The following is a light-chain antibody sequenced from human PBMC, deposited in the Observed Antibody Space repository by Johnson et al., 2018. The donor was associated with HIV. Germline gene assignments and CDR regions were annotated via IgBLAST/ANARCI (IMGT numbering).Light chain of an antibody. CDR1: SSNIGNNY. CDR3: GTWDSSLIAL. Sequence: QSVLTQPPSVSAAPGQKVTISCSGTSSNIGNNYVSWYQQFPGTAPKLVIYDNNNRPSGIPDRFSGSKSGTSATLGITGLQTGDEADYYCGTWDSSLIALFGTGTKVTVL. J-gene: IGLJ1*01. V-gene: IGLV1-51*01. CDR2: DNN.